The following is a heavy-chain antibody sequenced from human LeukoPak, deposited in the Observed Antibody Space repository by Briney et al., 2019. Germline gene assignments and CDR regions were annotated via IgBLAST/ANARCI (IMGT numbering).Heavy chain of an antibody. V-gene: IGHV3-53*01. Sequence: GGSLRLSCAASGFTVSSNYMSWVRQAPGRGLECASVIYSGGSTYYADSVKGRFTISRDNSKNTLYLQMNSLRAEDTAVYYCATRRGRSSGYYPPSYWGQGTLVTVSS. CDR3: ATRRGRSSGYYPPSY. J-gene: IGHJ4*02. CDR2: IYSGGST. D-gene: IGHD3-22*01. CDR1: GFTVSSNY.